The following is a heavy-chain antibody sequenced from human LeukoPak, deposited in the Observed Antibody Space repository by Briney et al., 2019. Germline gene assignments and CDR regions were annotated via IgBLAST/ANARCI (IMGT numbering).Heavy chain of an antibody. J-gene: IGHJ6*02. Sequence: GGSLRLSCAASGFSFSNYYMNWVRQAPGKGLEWVAYMSSSRTFIYYADSVKGRFTISRDNANNSLYLQMNSLRAEDTSVYYCARGGYCSGGSCYGGFDVWGQGTTVTVSS. V-gene: IGHV3-21*01. CDR2: MSSSRTFI. CDR1: GFSFSNYY. CDR3: ARGGYCSGGSCYGGFDV. D-gene: IGHD2-15*01.